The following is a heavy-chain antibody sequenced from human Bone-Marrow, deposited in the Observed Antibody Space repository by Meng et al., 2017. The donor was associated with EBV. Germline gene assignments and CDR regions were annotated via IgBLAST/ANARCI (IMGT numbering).Heavy chain of an antibody. D-gene: IGHD5-18*01. Sequence: VRWLDVGGGLIQPGGSLRLPCEVSGFSVHMNYMSWVRQAPGKGLEWVSVIYVGGSTYYADSVEGRFTISRDRAKNTLHLQMNSLRVEDTAVYYCARDQRGRGDSYAYAYWGQGTLVTVSS. CDR1: GFSVHMNY. V-gene: IGHV3-53*01. J-gene: IGHJ4*02. CDR3: ARDQRGRGDSYAYAY. CDR2: IYVGGST.